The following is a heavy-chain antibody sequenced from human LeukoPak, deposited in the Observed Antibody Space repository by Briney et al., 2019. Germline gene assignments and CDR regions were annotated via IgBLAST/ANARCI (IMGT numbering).Heavy chain of an antibody. CDR3: ARDPRPNCSSTSCYSN. D-gene: IGHD2-2*01. J-gene: IGHJ4*02. V-gene: IGHV4-31*03. Sequence: SQTLSLTCTVSGGSISSGVYYWSWIRQHPGKGLEWIGYIYYSGSTYYNPSLKSRVTISVDTSKNQFSLKLSSVTAADTAVYYCARDPRPNCSSTSCYSNWGQGTLVTVSS. CDR2: IYYSGST. CDR1: GGSISSGVYY.